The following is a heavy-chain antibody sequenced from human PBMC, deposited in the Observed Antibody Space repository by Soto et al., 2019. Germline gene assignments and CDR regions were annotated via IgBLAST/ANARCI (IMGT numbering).Heavy chain of an antibody. Sequence: EVQLVESGGGLVQPGRSLRLSCAASGFTFDDYATHWVRQAPGKGLEWVSGISWNSGSIGYADSVKGRFTISRDNAKNSLYLQMNSLRAEDTALYYCAKTRRYSYGGNAFDIWGQGTMVTVSS. CDR1: GFTFDDYA. CDR3: AKTRRYSYGGNAFDI. D-gene: IGHD5-18*01. V-gene: IGHV3-9*01. J-gene: IGHJ3*02. CDR2: ISWNSGSI.